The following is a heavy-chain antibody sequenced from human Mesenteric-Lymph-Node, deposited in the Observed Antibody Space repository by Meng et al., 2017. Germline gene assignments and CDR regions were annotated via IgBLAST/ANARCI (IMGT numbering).Heavy chain of an antibody. J-gene: IGHJ5*02. CDR1: GGSISTSGYY. CDR3: VRSSGWVKTGFDP. Sequence: QPQLRGSGPVLVIPSGALSLTCSVSGGSISTSGYYWGWIRPPPGKGLEWIGSIGHSGFTYYTPSLKSRVTVSIDTSRNQFSLWLTSVTAADTAVYYCVRSSGWVKTGFDPWGQGTLVTVSS. V-gene: IGHV4-39*01. CDR2: IGHSGFT. D-gene: IGHD6-19*01.